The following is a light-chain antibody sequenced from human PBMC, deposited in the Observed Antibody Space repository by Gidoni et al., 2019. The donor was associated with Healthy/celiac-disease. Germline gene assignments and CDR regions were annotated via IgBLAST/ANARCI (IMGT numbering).Light chain of an antibody. Sequence: DMQTTQSPSFLSASVGDRVTITCRASQGISSYLAWYQQKPGKAPKLLIYAASTLQSGVPSRFSGSGSGTEFTLTISSLQPEDFATYYCQQLNSYSVTFGQGTKLEIK. CDR1: QGISSY. CDR2: AAS. V-gene: IGKV1-9*01. J-gene: IGKJ2*01. CDR3: QQLNSYSVT.